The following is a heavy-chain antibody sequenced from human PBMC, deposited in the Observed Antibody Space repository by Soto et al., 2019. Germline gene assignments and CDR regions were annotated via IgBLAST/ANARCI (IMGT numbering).Heavy chain of an antibody. J-gene: IGHJ4*02. CDR3: ARDSVRGYYDSSGYFTALDY. D-gene: IGHD3-22*01. CDR2: IKEDGSEK. V-gene: IGHV3-7*01. CDR1: GFTFSSYW. Sequence: GGSLRLSCAASGFTFSSYWMSWVRQAPGKGLEWVANIKEDGSEKYYVDSVRGRFTISRVNAENSLFLQMNSLRAGDTAVYYCARDSVRGYYDSSGYFTALDYWGQGTLVTVSS.